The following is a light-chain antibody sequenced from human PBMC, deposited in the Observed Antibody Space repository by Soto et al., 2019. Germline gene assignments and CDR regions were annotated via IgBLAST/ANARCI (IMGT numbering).Light chain of an antibody. CDR1: SGDVGGYNY. Sequence: QSVLTQPASVSGSPGQSITISCTGTSGDVGGYNYVSWYQQHPGKAPKLMIYDVSNRPSGVSNCFSGSKSGNTASLTISGLQAEDEADYYCSSYTSSSIYVFGTGTKVTV. V-gene: IGLV2-14*01. J-gene: IGLJ1*01. CDR2: DVS. CDR3: SSYTSSSIYV.